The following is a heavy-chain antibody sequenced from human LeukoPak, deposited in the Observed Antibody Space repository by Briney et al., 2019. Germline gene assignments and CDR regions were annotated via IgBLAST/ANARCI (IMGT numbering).Heavy chain of an antibody. CDR1: GGSISSSN. J-gene: IGHJ5*01. CDR3: AKDKGYNSGWYLLDS. CDR2: LSGSGDNT. D-gene: IGHD6-19*01. V-gene: IGHV3-23*01. Sequence: PSETLSLTCAVSGGSISSSNWWSWVRQAPGKGLEWVSSLSGSGDNTYYADSVKGRFSISRDNSKNTLYLQMNNLRAEDTAVYYCAKDKGYNSGWYLLDSWGQGTLVTVSS.